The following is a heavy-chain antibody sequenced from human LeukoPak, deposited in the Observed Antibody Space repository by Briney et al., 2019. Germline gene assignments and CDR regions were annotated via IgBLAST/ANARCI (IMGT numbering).Heavy chain of an antibody. J-gene: IGHJ4*02. CDR1: GYTFTGYY. D-gene: IGHD3-10*01. Sequence: GASVKVSCKASGYTFTGYYMHWVRQAPGQGLEWMGWINPNSGGTNYAQKFQGRVTMTRDTSISTAYMELSRLRSDDTAVYYCARESDGTMVRELDYWGQGTLVTVSS. CDR3: ARESDGTMVRELDY. V-gene: IGHV1-2*02. CDR2: INPNSGGT.